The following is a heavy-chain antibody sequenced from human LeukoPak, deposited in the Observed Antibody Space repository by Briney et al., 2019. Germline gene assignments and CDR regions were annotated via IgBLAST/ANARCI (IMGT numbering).Heavy chain of an antibody. V-gene: IGHV4-4*09. Sequence: SETLSLTCTVSGGSISSYYWSWIRQPPGKGLEWIGYIYTSGSTNYNPSLKSRVTISVDTSKNQFSLKLSSVTAADTAVYYCARHVAGVGYFGYWGQGTLVTVSS. J-gene: IGHJ4*02. CDR1: GGSISSYY. D-gene: IGHD3-3*01. CDR3: ARHVAGVGYFGY. CDR2: IYTSGST.